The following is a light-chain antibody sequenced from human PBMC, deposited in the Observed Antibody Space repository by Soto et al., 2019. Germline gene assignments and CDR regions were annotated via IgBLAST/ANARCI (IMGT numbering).Light chain of an antibody. J-gene: IGLJ7*01. Sequence: QPVLTQSPSASASLGASVKLTCTLSSGHSSYGIAWHQQQPEKGPRYLMKLNSDGSHSKGDGIPDRFSGSSSGAERYLTISSLQSEDEADYYCQTWGTGIPVFGGGPQLTVL. CDR1: SGHSSYG. CDR3: QTWGTGIPV. CDR2: LNSDGSH. V-gene: IGLV4-69*01.